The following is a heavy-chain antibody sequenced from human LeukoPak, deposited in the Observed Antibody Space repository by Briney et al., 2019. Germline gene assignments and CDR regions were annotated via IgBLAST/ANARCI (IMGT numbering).Heavy chain of an antibody. J-gene: IGHJ3*02. CDR2: IYSGGST. V-gene: IGHV3-53*01. CDR1: GFTVSSNY. Sequence: GGSLRLSCAVSGFTVSSNYMNWVRQAAGKGLEWVSVIYSGGSTYYADSVKGRFTISRDNSKNTLYLQMNSLRVEDTAVYYCARAYISPHAFDIWGQGTMVTVSS. CDR3: ARAYISPHAFDI. D-gene: IGHD3-9*01.